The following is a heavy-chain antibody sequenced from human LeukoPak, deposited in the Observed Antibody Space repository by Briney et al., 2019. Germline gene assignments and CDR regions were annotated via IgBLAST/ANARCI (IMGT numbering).Heavy chain of an antibody. CDR2: IPSSGPVT. V-gene: IGHV3-23*01. CDR3: ANRVAQHDS. J-gene: IGHJ5*02. CDR1: GFTFSNYA. Sequence: GGSLRLSCAASGFTFSNYAMHWVRQAPGKGLEWVSGIPSSGPVTYYADSVKGRFTISRDNSKNTLYLQMNSLTAEDTGVYYCANRVAQHDSWGQGTLVTVSS. D-gene: IGHD3-16*01.